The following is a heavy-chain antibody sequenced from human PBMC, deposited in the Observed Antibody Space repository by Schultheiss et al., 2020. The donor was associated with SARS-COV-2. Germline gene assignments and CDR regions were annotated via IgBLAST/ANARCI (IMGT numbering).Heavy chain of an antibody. CDR3: ASFVSYYYYMDV. CDR2: IHYSGST. V-gene: IGHV4-38-2*02. D-gene: IGHD3-3*01. Sequence: SQTLSLTCTVSDNSISTGYYWGWVRQPPGKGLEWIGSIHYSGSTYYNPSLKSRVTISVDTSRSQFSLKLGSVTASDTAVYYCASFVSYYYYMDVWGKGTTVTVSS. CDR1: DNSISTGYY. J-gene: IGHJ6*03.